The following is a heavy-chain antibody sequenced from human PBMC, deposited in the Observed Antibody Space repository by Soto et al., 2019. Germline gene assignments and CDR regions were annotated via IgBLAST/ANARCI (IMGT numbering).Heavy chain of an antibody. Sequence: GGSLRLSCAASGFTFSSYAMSWVRQAPGKGLEWVSAISGSGGSTYYADSVKGRFTISRDNSKNTLYLQMNSLRAEDTAVYYCAKVGCSSTSCREINWFDPWGKGTLVTVPS. CDR2: ISGSGGST. D-gene: IGHD2-2*01. CDR3: AKVGCSSTSCREINWFDP. J-gene: IGHJ5*02. CDR1: GFTFSSYA. V-gene: IGHV3-23*01.